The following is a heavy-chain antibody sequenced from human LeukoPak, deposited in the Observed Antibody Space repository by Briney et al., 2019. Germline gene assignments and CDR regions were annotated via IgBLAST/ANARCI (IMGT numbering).Heavy chain of an antibody. CDR2: ISGYNGNT. D-gene: IGHD2-15*01. CDR1: GYTFISYG. CDR3: ARGGLVVVAATPYYFDH. J-gene: IGHJ4*02. V-gene: IGHV1-18*01. Sequence: ASVKVSCKASGYTFISYGISWVRQAPGQGLEWMGWISGYNGNTNYAQNLQGRVTMTTDTSTSTAYMELRSLRSDDTAVYYCARGGLVVVAATPYYFDHWGQGTLVTVSS.